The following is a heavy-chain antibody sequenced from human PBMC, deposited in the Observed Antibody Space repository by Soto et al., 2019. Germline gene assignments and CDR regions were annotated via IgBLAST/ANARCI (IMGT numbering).Heavy chain of an antibody. J-gene: IGHJ4*02. CDR1: GGSFSGYY. Sequence: QVQLQQWGAGLLKPSETLSLTCAVYGGSFSGYYWCWIRQPPGKGLEWIGEINHSGSTNYNPSLKSRVTTSVDTSKNQFSLKLSSVTAADTAVYYWVGAVAEGPCDYWGQGTLVTVSS. CDR2: INHSGST. D-gene: IGHD6-19*01. CDR3: VGAVAEGPCDY. V-gene: IGHV4-34*01.